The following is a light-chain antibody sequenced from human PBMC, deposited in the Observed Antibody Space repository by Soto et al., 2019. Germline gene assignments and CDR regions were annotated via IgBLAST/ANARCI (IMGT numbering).Light chain of an antibody. J-gene: IGLJ1*01. CDR1: SSDVGGYDY. CDR3: SSYAGYNNYV. CDR2: EVS. Sequence: QSVLTQPPSASGSPGQSVTISCTGTSSDVGGYDYVSWYQQHPGKAPKVMIYEVSKRPSGVPNRFSGSKSGNTASLTVSGLQAEDGADYYCSSYAGYNNYVFGSGTKV. V-gene: IGLV2-8*01.